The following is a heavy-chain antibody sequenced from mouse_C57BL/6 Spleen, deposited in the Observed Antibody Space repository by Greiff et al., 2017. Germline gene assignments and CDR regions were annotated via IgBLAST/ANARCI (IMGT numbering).Heavy chain of an antibody. CDR3: GRWECDFAY. CDR1: GYAFTNYL. D-gene: IGHD4-1*01. V-gene: IGHV1-54*01. J-gene: IGHJ3*01. Sequence: VKVVESGAELVRPGTSVKVSCKASGYAFTNYLIAWVKQRPGQGLEWIGVINPGSGGTNSHEKFKGKATLTADKSSSTAYMQLRSLKSEDSAVYICGRWECDFAYWGQGTLVTVSA. CDR2: INPGSGGT.